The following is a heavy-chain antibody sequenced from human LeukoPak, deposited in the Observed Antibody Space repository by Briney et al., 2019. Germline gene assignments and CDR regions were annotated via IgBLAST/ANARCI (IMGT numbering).Heavy chain of an antibody. V-gene: IGHV4-39*07. D-gene: IGHD1-26*01. CDR1: GGSISSGSYY. CDR3: ARALRASNWFDP. J-gene: IGHJ5*02. CDR2: INHSGST. Sequence: SETLSLTCTVSGGSISSGSYYWSWIRQPPGKGLEWIGEINHSGSTNYNPSLKSRVTISVDTSKNQFSLKLSSVTAADTAAYYCARALRASNWFDPWGQGTLVTVSS.